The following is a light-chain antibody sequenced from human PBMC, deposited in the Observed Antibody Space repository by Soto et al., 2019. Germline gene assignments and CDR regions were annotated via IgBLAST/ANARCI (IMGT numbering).Light chain of an antibody. Sequence: QSALTQPASVSGSPGQSITISCTGTSDDVGGYNYISWYQHHPGKVPKLIIYDVSDRPSGVSARFSASKSGNTASLTISGLQVEDEADYSCSSYARTSTHVLFGGGTKVTVL. CDR1: SDDVGGYNY. J-gene: IGLJ2*01. CDR2: DVS. CDR3: SSYARTSTHVL. V-gene: IGLV2-14*03.